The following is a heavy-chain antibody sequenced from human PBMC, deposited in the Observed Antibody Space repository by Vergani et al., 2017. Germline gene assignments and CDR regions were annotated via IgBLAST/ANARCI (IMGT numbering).Heavy chain of an antibody. Sequence: QVQLVQSGAEVKKPGSSVKVSCKASGGTFSSYAISWVRQAPGQGLEWMGWINPNTGGTNYAQRFQAWVTMTRDTSISTAYMELSRLRSDDTAVYYCARGYCSGINCYYYYYYGMDVWGQGTTVTV. CDR2: INPNTGGT. D-gene: IGHD2-15*01. CDR1: GGTFSSYA. V-gene: IGHV1-2*04. CDR3: ARGYCSGINCYYYYYYGMDV. J-gene: IGHJ6*02.